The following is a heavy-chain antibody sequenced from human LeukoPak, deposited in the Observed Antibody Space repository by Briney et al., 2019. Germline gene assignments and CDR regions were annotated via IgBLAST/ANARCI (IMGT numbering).Heavy chain of an antibody. V-gene: IGHV3-49*03. CDR1: GFTFSSYP. D-gene: IGHD3-16*01. CDR2: IRSKAYGGTT. CDR3: TRDWGPFQDP. J-gene: IGHJ5*02. Sequence: GGSLRLSCAASGFTFSSYPMSWFRQAPGKGLEWVGFIRSKAYGGTTEYAASAKGRFTISRDDSKSIAYLQMNSLKTEDTAVYYCTRDWGPFQDPWGQGTLVTVSS.